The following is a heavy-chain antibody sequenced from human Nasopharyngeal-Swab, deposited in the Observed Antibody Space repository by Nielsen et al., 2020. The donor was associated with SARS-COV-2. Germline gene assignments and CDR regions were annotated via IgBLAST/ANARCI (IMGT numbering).Heavy chain of an antibody. CDR3: AKTPEGYYYYYALDV. Sequence: SVKLSCKASGYTFTGYYMHWVRQAPGQGLEWMGWISADNGNTNYAQKYQGRDTMTTDTSTSTSYMELRRLRSDDTAVYYCAKTPEGYYYYYALDVWGQGTTVTVSS. V-gene: IGHV1-18*04. J-gene: IGHJ6*02. CDR2: ISADNGNT. D-gene: IGHD2-15*01. CDR1: GYTFTGYY.